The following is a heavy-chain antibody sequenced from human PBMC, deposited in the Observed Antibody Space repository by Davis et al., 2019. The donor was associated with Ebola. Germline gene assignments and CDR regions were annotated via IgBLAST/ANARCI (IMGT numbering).Heavy chain of an antibody. Sequence: PGGSLRLSCAASGFTFSSYGMHWVRQAPGKGLEWVAVIWYDGSNKYYADSVKGRFTISRDNSKNTLYLQMNSLRAEDTAVYYCARDPIFGVAGYYYYYYGMDVWGQGTTVTVSS. J-gene: IGHJ6*02. CDR2: IWYDGSNK. V-gene: IGHV3-33*01. D-gene: IGHD3-3*01. CDR3: ARDPIFGVAGYYYYYYGMDV. CDR1: GFTFSSYG.